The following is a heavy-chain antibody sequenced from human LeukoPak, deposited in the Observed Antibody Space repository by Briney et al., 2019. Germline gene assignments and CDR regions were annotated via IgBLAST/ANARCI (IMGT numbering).Heavy chain of an antibody. J-gene: IGHJ4*02. D-gene: IGHD2-15*01. CDR3: ARDGGPSDIVVVVAATHIDY. Sequence: ASVKVSCKASGYTFTSYYMHWVRQAPGQGLEWMGIINPSGGSTSYAQKFQGRVTMTRDTSTSTVHMELSSLRSEDTAVYYCARDGGPSDIVVVVAATHIDYWGQGTLVTVSS. CDR1: GYTFTSYY. V-gene: IGHV1-46*01. CDR2: INPSGGST.